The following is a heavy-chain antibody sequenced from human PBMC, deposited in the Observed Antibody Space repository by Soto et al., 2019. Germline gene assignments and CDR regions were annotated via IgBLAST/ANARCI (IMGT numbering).Heavy chain of an antibody. Sequence: QVPLVQSGAEVKKPGSSVKVSCKASGGTFRNSAFSWVRQAAGQGLEWMGGIVPVFSTGEYAQKFQGRVTIFADESTPTVYMELSSLRSEATAVYYCAREDGYYSPAFDHGWQGTRVTVTS. D-gene: IGHD5-12*01. CDR2: IVPVFSTG. CDR1: GGTFRNSA. V-gene: IGHV1-69*01. CDR3: AREDGYYSPAFDH. J-gene: IGHJ4*02.